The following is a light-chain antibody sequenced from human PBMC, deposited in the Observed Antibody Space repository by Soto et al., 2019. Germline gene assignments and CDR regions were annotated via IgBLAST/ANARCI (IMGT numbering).Light chain of an antibody. CDR3: QSYDSSLSGYV. V-gene: IGLV1-40*01. CDR2: GNS. CDR1: SSNIGAGYD. J-gene: IGLJ1*01. Sequence: QSVLTQPPSVSGAPGQRVTISCTGSSSNIGAGYDVHWYQQLPGTAPKLHIYGNSNRPSGVPDRFSGSKSGTSASPAITGLQAEDEADYYCQSYDSSLSGYVFGTGTKVTVL.